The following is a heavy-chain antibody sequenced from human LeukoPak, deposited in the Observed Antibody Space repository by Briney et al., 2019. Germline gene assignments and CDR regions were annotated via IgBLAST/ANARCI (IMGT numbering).Heavy chain of an antibody. Sequence: ASVTDSCKASDYTFTNYGISWVRQAPGQGLQWMGWISPYNGDTNYAEKFQGRVTLTTDTSTSTAYMEVRSLRSDDTAIYYCAKASAQWSDYWGQGTLVTVSS. D-gene: IGHD2-15*01. V-gene: IGHV1-18*01. CDR3: AKASAQWSDY. CDR2: ISPYNGDT. J-gene: IGHJ4*02. CDR1: DYTFTNYG.